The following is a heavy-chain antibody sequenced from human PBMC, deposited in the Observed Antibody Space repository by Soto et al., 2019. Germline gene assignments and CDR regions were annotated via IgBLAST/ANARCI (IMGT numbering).Heavy chain of an antibody. J-gene: IGHJ4*02. CDR2: ISTSSRTI. Sequence: EVQLVESGGGLVQPGGSLRLSCAASGFTFSTYNMNWVRQAPGKGLEWLSFISTSSRTIYYADSVKGRFTISRDNARNSLYLQMNNLRAEDTAVYYCASYGSGSFSFAYWGQGSLVTVSS. CDR3: ASYGSGSFSFAY. V-gene: IGHV3-48*01. CDR1: GFTFSTYN. D-gene: IGHD3-10*01.